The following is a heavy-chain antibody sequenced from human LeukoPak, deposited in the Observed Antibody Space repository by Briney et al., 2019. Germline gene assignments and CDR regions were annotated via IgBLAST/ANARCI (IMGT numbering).Heavy chain of an antibody. CDR2: LYSGGST. Sequence: RGSLRLSCAASGFTVSSSYMGWVRQAPGKGLEWVSVLYSGGSTYYPDSVKGRFTISRDNSQNTLYLQMDSLRTEDTAVYYCARLYDSSSYGAFDIWGQGTTVTVSS. D-gene: IGHD3-22*01. CDR1: GFTVSSSY. J-gene: IGHJ3*02. CDR3: ARLYDSSSYGAFDI. V-gene: IGHV3-66*02.